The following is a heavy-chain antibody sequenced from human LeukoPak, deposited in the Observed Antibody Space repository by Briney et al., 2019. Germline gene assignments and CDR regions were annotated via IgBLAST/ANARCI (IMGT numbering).Heavy chain of an antibody. Sequence: ASVKVSCKASGYTFTGYYMHWVRQAPGQGLEWMGWINPNSGGTNYAQKFQGWVTMTRDTSISTAYVELSRLRSDDTAVYYCARVAGGIYGSGSYLDYWGQGTLVTVSS. V-gene: IGHV1-2*04. CDR1: GYTFTGYY. CDR3: ARVAGGIYGSGSYLDY. D-gene: IGHD3-10*01. J-gene: IGHJ4*02. CDR2: INPNSGGT.